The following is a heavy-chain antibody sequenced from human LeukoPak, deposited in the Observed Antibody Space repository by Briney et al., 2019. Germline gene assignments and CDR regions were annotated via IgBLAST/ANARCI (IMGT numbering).Heavy chain of an antibody. CDR1: GGSFSGYY. D-gene: IGHD3-22*01. Sequence: SETLSLTCAVYGGSFSGYYWSWIRQPPGKGLEWIGEINHSGSTNYNPSLKSRVTISVDTSKNQFSLKLSSVTAADTAVYYCARGYDSTYFDYWGQGTLVTVSS. CDR3: ARGYDSTYFDY. CDR2: INHSGST. V-gene: IGHV4-34*01. J-gene: IGHJ4*02.